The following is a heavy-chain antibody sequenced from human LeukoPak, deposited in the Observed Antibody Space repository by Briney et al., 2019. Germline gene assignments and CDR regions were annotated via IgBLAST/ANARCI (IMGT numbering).Heavy chain of an antibody. Sequence: GSSVKVSCKASGGTFSSYAISWVRQAPGQGLEWMGGIIPIFGTAIYAQKFQGRVTMTEDTSTDTAYMELSSLRFEDTAVYYCATDPDDSSLYYWGQGTLVTVSS. CDR2: IIPIFGTA. V-gene: IGHV1-69*06. D-gene: IGHD3-22*01. J-gene: IGHJ4*02. CDR1: GGTFSSYA. CDR3: ATDPDDSSLYY.